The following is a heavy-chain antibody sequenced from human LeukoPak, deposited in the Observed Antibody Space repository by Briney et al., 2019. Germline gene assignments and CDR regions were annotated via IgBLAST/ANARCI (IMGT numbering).Heavy chain of an antibody. J-gene: IGHJ3*02. CDR3: AKALRLLEWGTEDAFDI. Sequence: GGSLRLSCAASGFTFSSYWMHWVRQAPGKGLVWVSRINSDGSSTSYADSVKGRFTISRDNAKNSVYLQMNSLRPEDMALYYCAKALRLLEWGTEDAFDIWGQGTMVTVSS. CDR2: INSDGSST. CDR1: GFTFSSYW. D-gene: IGHD3-3*01. V-gene: IGHV3-74*01.